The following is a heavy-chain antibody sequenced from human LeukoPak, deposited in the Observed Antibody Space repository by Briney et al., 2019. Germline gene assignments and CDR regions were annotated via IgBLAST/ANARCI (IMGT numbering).Heavy chain of an antibody. CDR1: GFTFSSYW. J-gene: IGHJ4*02. Sequence: GGSLRLSCAASGFTFSSYWMHWVRQAPGKGLVWVSRINTDGSSTSYADSVKGRFTISRDNAKNTLYLQMNSLRAEDTAVYYCARAAVYDYGDYWGQGTLVTVPS. CDR3: ARAAVYDYGDY. V-gene: IGHV3-74*01. CDR2: INTDGSST. D-gene: IGHD4-17*01.